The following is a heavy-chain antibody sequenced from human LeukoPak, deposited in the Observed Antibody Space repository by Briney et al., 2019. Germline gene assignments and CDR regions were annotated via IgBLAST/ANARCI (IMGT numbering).Heavy chain of an antibody. J-gene: IGHJ4*02. Sequence: PGESLRLSCTASGFTFSDCDMNWFRQAPGKGLQRVSSIRYMGDHRYYADSAKGRFTISRANAKNSFYQQMDNLRADDTAVYYCGKAFPPLRGAAAGDYWGQGALGTVSS. CDR3: GKAFPPLRGAAAGDY. CDR2: IRYMGDHR. V-gene: IGHV3-21*06. CDR1: GFTFSDCD. D-gene: IGHD6-25*01.